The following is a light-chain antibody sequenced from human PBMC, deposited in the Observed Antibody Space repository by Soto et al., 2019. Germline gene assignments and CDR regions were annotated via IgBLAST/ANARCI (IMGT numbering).Light chain of an antibody. Sequence: IVLTQSPGTLSLSPGQRATLSCRASESISRDYLAWYQQRLGQAPRLLIYGASSGATGIPDRFSGSGSGTDFTLTISRLEPEDFATYYCQQYYSYPFTFGPGTKVDIK. J-gene: IGKJ3*01. CDR1: ESISRDY. CDR3: QQYYSYPFT. CDR2: GAS. V-gene: IGKV3-20*01.